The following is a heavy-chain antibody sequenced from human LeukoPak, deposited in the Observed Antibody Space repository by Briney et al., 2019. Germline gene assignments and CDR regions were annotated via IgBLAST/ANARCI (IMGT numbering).Heavy chain of an antibody. D-gene: IGHD1-26*01. CDR2: IRSKTAGGTT. J-gene: IGHJ4*02. V-gene: IGHV3-15*01. Sequence: GGSLRLSCAVSGFTFRNASMSWVRQAPGKGLEWVGRIRSKTAGGTTDYAAPVKGRFTISRDDSKNTLYLQMNSLKTEDTAVYYCTTSYSGSQGDYWGQGTLVTVSS. CDR3: TTSYSGSQGDY. CDR1: GFTFRNAS.